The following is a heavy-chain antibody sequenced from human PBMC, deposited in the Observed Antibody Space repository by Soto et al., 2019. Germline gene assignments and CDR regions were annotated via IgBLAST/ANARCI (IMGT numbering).Heavy chain of an antibody. J-gene: IGHJ6*02. Sequence: SVKVSCKASGGTFSSYAISWVRQAPGQGLEWMGGIIPIFGTANYAQKFQGRVTITADKSTSTAYMELSSLRSEDTAVYYCARGEVRDIVVVPAAQYYYGMDVWGQGTTVTVSS. CDR1: GGTFSSYA. CDR3: ARGEVRDIVVVPAAQYYYGMDV. D-gene: IGHD2-2*01. V-gene: IGHV1-69*06. CDR2: IIPIFGTA.